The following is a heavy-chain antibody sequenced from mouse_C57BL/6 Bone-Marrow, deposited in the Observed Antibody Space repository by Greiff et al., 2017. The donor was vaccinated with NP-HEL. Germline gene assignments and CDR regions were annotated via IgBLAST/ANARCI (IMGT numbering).Heavy chain of an antibody. CDR1: GYTFTSYW. V-gene: IGHV1-52*01. CDR3: ASGRFITTGPSMDY. Sequence: QVQLQQPGAELVRPGSSVKLSCKASGYTFTSYWMHWVKQRPIQGLEWIGNIDPSDSETHYNQKFKDKATLTVDKSSSTAYMQLSSLTSEDSAVYYCASGRFITTGPSMDYWGQGTSVTVSS. CDR2: IDPSDSET. D-gene: IGHD1-1*01. J-gene: IGHJ4*01.